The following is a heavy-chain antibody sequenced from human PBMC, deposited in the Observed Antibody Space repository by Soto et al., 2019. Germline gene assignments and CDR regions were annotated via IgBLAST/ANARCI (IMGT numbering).Heavy chain of an antibody. CDR3: ATDGPSNSGNLYAFDI. J-gene: IGHJ3*02. D-gene: IGHD5-12*01. V-gene: IGHV1-69*13. CDR1: GGTFSSYA. CDR2: IIPIFGTA. Sequence: GASVKVSCKASGGTFSSYAISWVRQAPGQGLEWMGGIIPIFGTANYAQKFQGRVTITADESTSTAYMELSSLRSDDTAVYFCATDGPSNSGNLYAFDIWGQGTMVTVSS.